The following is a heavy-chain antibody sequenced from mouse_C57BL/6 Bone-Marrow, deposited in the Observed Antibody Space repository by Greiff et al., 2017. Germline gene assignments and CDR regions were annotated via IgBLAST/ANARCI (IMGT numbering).Heavy chain of an antibody. V-gene: IGHV1-82*01. J-gene: IGHJ1*03. Sequence: VQLQQSGPELVKPGASVKISCKASGYAFSSSWMNWVKLRPGKGLEWIGRIYPGDGDTNYNGKFKGKATLTADKSSSTAYMQLSSLTSEDSAVYFCARHYSDVWGTGTTVTVSS. CDR1: GYAFSSSW. CDR3: ARHYSDV. CDR2: IYPGDGDT.